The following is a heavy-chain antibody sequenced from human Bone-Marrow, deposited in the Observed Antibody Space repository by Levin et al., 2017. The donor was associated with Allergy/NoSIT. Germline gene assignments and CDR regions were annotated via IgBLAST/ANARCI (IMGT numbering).Heavy chain of an antibody. CDR2: IYSSGIT. Sequence: MPSETLSLTCTVSGGSISSGSYYWSWIRQPAGKGLEWIGRIYSSGITNYNPSLKSRVTISVDTSKNQFSLKLSSVTAADTAVYYCAAEKYHGSQSFNAPFDFWGRGNLVTVSS. CDR1: GGSISSGSYY. D-gene: IGHD3-10*01. V-gene: IGHV4-61*02. J-gene: IGHJ2*01. CDR3: AAEKYHGSQSFNAPFDF.